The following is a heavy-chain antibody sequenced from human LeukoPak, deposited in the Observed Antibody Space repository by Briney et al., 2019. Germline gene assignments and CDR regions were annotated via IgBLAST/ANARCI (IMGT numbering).Heavy chain of an antibody. CDR2: IIPILGIA. CDR3: AENLGYCSGGSCPGDY. J-gene: IGHJ4*02. D-gene: IGHD2-15*01. V-gene: IGHV1-69*04. CDR1: GGTFSSYA. Sequence: ASVKVSCKASGGTFSSYAISWVRQAPGQGLEWMGRIIPILGIANYAQKFQGRVTITADKSTSTAYMGLSSLRSEDTAVYYCAENLGYCSGGSCPGDYWGQGTLVTVSS.